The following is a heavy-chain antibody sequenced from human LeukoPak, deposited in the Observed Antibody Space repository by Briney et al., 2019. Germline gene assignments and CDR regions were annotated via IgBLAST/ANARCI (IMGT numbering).Heavy chain of an antibody. CDR3: AIMHPYYDGNGYWVQ. D-gene: IGHD3-22*01. Sequence: PGESLRLSCAASGFSFSSYAMSWVRQAPGKGLEWVSGISVSGARTSNADSVKGRFTISRDNPRNTLYLQMNTLRAEDTALYYCAIMHPYYDGNGYWVQWGQGTLVTVSS. J-gene: IGHJ4*02. CDR1: GFSFSSYA. V-gene: IGHV3-23*01. CDR2: ISVSGART.